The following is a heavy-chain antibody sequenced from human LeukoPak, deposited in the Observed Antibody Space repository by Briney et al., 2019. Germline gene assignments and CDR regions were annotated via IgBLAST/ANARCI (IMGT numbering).Heavy chain of an antibody. CDR1: VFTFSSYS. V-gene: IGHV3-21*01. D-gene: IGHD5-12*01. Sequence: PGGSLRLSCAASVFTFSSYSMNWVRQAPGKGLEWVSSISSSSSYIYYADSVKGLFTISRDNAKNSLYLQMNSLRAEDTAVYYCPRALRMVATTLGLDYSVQGTLVTVSS. J-gene: IGHJ4*02. CDR3: PRALRMVATTLGLDY. CDR2: ISSSSSYI.